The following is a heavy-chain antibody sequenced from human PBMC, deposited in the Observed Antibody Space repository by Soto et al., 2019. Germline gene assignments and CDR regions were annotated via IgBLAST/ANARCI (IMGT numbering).Heavy chain of an antibody. Sequence: PGGSLRLSCAASGFNFSTSGMDWVRQVPGKGLEWVAVISNDGSRQYYAESVKGRFTISRDNSKKIVYLQMNSLRAEDTAVYYCAKLKRGAPVPYFDHWGQGILVTVSS. CDR2: ISNDGSRQ. D-gene: IGHD1-26*01. CDR3: AKLKRGAPVPYFDH. CDR1: GFNFSTSG. J-gene: IGHJ4*02. V-gene: IGHV3-30*18.